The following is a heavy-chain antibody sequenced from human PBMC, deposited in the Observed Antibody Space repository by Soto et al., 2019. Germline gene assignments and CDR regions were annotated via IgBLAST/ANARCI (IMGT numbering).Heavy chain of an antibody. D-gene: IGHD5-18*01. Sequence: GGSLRLSCAASGFPFSSYGMHWVRQAPGKGLEWVAVIWYDGSNKYYADSVKGRFTISRDNSKNTLYLQMNSLRAEDTAVYYCARESGYSYGPTLYYYYGMDVWGQGTTVTVSS. V-gene: IGHV3-33*01. CDR3: ARESGYSYGPTLYYYYGMDV. J-gene: IGHJ6*02. CDR2: IWYDGSNK. CDR1: GFPFSSYG.